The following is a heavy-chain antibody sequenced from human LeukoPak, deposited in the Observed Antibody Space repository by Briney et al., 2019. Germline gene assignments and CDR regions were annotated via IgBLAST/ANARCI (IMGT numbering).Heavy chain of an antibody. CDR3: ARAEPYYDFWSGYQSQQGMDV. CDR1: GGSISSYY. CDR2: IYTSGST. Sequence: PSETLSLTCTVSGGSISSYYWSWIRQPAGKGLEWIGRIYTSGSTNYNPSLKSRVTMSVDTSKNQFSLKLSSVTASDTAVYYCARAEPYYDFWSGYQSQQGMDVWGQGTTVTVSS. V-gene: IGHV4-4*07. J-gene: IGHJ6*02. D-gene: IGHD3-3*01.